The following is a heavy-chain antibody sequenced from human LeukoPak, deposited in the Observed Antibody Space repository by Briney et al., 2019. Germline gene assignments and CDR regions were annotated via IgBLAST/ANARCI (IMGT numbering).Heavy chain of an antibody. V-gene: IGHV4-39*01. CDR2: IYCSGNI. J-gene: IGHJ5*02. CDR3: ARRGIWDLQIGNWFDP. D-gene: IGHD3-16*01. CDR1: GDSITTNSYW. Sequence: SETLSLTCSISGDSITTNSYWWGWVRQSPGKGLEWIGSIYCSGNIYYNPSLNTRPTISPDTSKNQYSLSLTSVTAADTAVYYCARRGIWDLQIGNWFDPWGQGILVTVSS.